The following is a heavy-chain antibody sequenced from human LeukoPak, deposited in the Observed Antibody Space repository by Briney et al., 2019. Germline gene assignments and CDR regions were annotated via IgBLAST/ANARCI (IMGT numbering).Heavy chain of an antibody. CDR2: INHSGST. J-gene: IGHJ3*02. CDR1: GGPFSGYY. CDR3: ARERGTYSHAFDI. D-gene: IGHD1-1*01. Sequence: SETLSLTCAVYGGPFSGYYWSWIRQPPGKGLEWIGEINHSGSTNYNPSLKSRVTISVDTSKNQFSLKLSSVTAADTAVYYCARERGTYSHAFDIWGQGTMVTVSS. V-gene: IGHV4-34*01.